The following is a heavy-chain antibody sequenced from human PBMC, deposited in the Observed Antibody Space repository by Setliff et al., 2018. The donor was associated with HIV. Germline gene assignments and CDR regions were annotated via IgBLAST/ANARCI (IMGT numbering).Heavy chain of an antibody. D-gene: IGHD3-22*01. J-gene: IGHJ6*03. V-gene: IGHV4-39*01. CDR1: GGSISSGSYY. CDR3: ARHVKRYYYDTSGPYYMDV. CDR2: IYYSGNT. Sequence: SETLSLTCSVSGGSISSGSYYWSWIRQPAGKGLEWIGSIYYSGNTYYNPSLKSRVTISVDTSKNQFSLKLRSMTAADTAVYYCARHVKRYYYDTSGPYYMDVWGKGTTVTVSS.